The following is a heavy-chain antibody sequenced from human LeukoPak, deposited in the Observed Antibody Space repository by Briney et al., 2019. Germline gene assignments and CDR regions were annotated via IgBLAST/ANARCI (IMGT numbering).Heavy chain of an antibody. CDR1: GGSISSGGYS. Sequence: SETLSLTCAVSGGSISSGGYSWSWIRQPPGKGLEWIGEINHSGSTNYNPSLKSRVTISVDTSKNQFSLKLSSVTAADTAVYYCARGFQGDYRSYVNDYWGQGTLVTVSS. CDR3: ARGFQGDYRSYVNDY. V-gene: IGHV4-34*01. D-gene: IGHD4-17*01. J-gene: IGHJ4*02. CDR2: INHSGST.